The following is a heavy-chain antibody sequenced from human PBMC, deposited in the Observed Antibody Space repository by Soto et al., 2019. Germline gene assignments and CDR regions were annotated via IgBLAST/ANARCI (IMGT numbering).Heavy chain of an antibody. CDR3: ARVPLVRRPLQYYFDY. D-gene: IGHD4-4*01. Sequence: SETLSLTCAVYGGSFSGYYWSWIRQPPGKGLEWIGEINHSGSTNYNPSLKSRVTISVDTSKNQFSLKLSSVTAADTAVYYCARVPLVRRPLQYYFDYWGQGTLVTVSS. CDR2: INHSGST. CDR1: GGSFSGYY. J-gene: IGHJ4*02. V-gene: IGHV4-34*01.